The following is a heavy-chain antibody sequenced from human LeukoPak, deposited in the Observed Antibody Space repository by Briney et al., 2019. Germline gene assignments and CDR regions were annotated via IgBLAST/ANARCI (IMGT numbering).Heavy chain of an antibody. J-gene: IGHJ4*02. CDR1: GFTFSSYA. CDR2: ISYDGSNK. CDR3: ARDFYYYDSSGYYY. D-gene: IGHD3-22*01. Sequence: PGGSLRLSCAASGFTFSSYAMHWVRQAPGKGLEWVAVISYDGSNKYYADSVKGRFTISRDNSKNTLYLQMNSLRAEDTAVYYCARDFYYYDSSGYYYWGQGTLVTVSS. V-gene: IGHV3-30-3*01.